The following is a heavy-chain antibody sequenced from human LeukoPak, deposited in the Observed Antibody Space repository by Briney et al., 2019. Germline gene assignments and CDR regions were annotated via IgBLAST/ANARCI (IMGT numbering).Heavy chain of an antibody. Sequence: GGSLRLSCAASGFTFSSYAIIWVRQAPGKGLEWVSAISGSGGSTYYADSVKGRFTISRDNSKDTLYLQMNSLRAEDTAVYYCAKLSGYSYGYVSDYWGQGTLVTVSS. CDR3: AKLSGYSYGYVSDY. CDR1: GFTFSSYA. V-gene: IGHV3-23*01. D-gene: IGHD5-18*01. J-gene: IGHJ4*02. CDR2: ISGSGGST.